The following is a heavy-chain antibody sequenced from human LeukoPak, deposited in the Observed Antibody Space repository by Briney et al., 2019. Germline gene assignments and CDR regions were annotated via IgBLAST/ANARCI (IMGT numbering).Heavy chain of an antibody. CDR3: ARHVGYFPGLPNSMYYYYYMDV. Sequence: PSETLSLTCTVSGGSISSSSYYWGWIRQPPGKGLEWIGSIYYSGSTYYNPSLKSRVIISVDTSKNQFSLKLSSVTAADTAVYYCARHVGYFPGLPNSMYYYYYMDVWGKGTTVTISS. J-gene: IGHJ6*03. D-gene: IGHD3-9*01. CDR2: IYYSGST. CDR1: GGSISSSSYY. V-gene: IGHV4-39*01.